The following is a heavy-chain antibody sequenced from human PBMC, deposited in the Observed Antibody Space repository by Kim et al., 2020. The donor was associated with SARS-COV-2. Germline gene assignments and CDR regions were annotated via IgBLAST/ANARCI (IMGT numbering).Heavy chain of an antibody. CDR3: ARASPYSSSWYRSYFDY. Sequence: KSRVTISVDPSKNQFSLKLSSVTAADTAVYYCARASPYSSSWYRSYFDYWGQGTLVTVSS. V-gene: IGHV4-39*07. J-gene: IGHJ4*02. D-gene: IGHD6-13*01.